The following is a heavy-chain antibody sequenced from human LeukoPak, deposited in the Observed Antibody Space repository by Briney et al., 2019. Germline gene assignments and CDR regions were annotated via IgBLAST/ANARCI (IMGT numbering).Heavy chain of an antibody. J-gene: IGHJ3*02. V-gene: IGHV4-34*01. CDR3: ARDDGSTGGTDAFDI. Sequence: PSETLSLTCAVYGGSFSGYYWSWIRQPPGKGLEWIGEINHSGSTNYNPSLKSRVTISVDTSENQFSLKLSSVTAADTAVYYCARDDGSTGGTDAFDIWGQGTMVTVSS. CDR2: INHSGST. CDR1: GGSFSGYY. D-gene: IGHD1-1*01.